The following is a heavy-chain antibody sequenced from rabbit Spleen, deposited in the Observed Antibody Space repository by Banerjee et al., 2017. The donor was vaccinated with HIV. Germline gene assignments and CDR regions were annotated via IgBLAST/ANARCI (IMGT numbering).Heavy chain of an antibody. CDR2: IYGGSSGST. J-gene: IGHJ6*01. CDR3: ARDLDGVIGWNFGW. D-gene: IGHD4-1*01. Sequence: QQQLEESGGGLVKPGGTLTLTCTTSGFSFSSDYYMCWVRQAPGKGLECIACIYGGSSGSTYYASWAKGRFTISKPSSTTVTLQMTSLTAADTATYFCARDLDGVIGWNFGWWGPGTLVTVS. CDR1: GFSFSSDYY. V-gene: IGHV1S45*01.